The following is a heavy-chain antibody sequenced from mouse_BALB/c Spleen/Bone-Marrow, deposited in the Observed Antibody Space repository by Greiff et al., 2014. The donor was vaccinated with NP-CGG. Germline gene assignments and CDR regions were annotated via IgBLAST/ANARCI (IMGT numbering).Heavy chain of an antibody. V-gene: IGHV1S56*01. CDR2: IYPGNVNT. CDR1: GYTFTSYY. Sequence: VKLMESGPELVKPGASVRISCKASGYTFTSYYIHWVKQRPGQGLEWIGWIYPGNVNTKYNEKFKGKATLTADKPSSTAYMQLSSLTSEDSAVYFCARRVHYYGFYFDYWGQGTTLTVSS. J-gene: IGHJ2*01. CDR3: ARRVHYYGFYFDY. D-gene: IGHD1-2*01.